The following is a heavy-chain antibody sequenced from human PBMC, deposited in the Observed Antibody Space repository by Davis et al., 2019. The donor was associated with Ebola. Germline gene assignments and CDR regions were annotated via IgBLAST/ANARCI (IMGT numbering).Heavy chain of an antibody. D-gene: IGHD4-23*01. CDR1: GFTFSSYA. J-gene: IGHJ4*02. Sequence: GESLKISCAASGFTFSSYAMSWVRQAPGKGLEWVSAISGSGGSTYYADSVKGRFTISRDDSKNTAYLQMNSLKTEDTAVYYCSVSNSVDYWGQGTLVTVSS. CDR3: SVSNSVDY. V-gene: IGHV3-23*01. CDR2: ISGSGGST.